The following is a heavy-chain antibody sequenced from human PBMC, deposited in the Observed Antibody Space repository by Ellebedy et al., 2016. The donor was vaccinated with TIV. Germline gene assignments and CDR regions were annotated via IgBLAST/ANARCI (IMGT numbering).Heavy chain of an antibody. CDR1: GYGFTNYW. CDR3: ARHCLETGSTNCYDY. J-gene: IGHJ4*02. D-gene: IGHD2-2*01. V-gene: IGHV5-10-1*01. CDR2: IDPSDSYT. Sequence: WESLKISCEGSGYGFTNYWISWVRQMPGKGLEWMGRIDPSDSYTNYRPSFQGHVTFSVDKSISTAFLHWSSLKASDTAMYYCARHCLETGSTNCYDYWGQGTLVTVSS.